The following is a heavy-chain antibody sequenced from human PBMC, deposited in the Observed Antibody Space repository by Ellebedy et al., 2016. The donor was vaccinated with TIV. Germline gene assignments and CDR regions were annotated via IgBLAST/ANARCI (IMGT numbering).Heavy chain of an antibody. Sequence: AASVKVSCKASGYTFTSYYMHWVRQAPRQGLEWMGIINPSDGSTSYAQKFQGRVTMTRDTSTSTIYMELSSLRSEDTAVYYCARGGPMIFGVVIVYNWFDPWGQGTLVTVSS. CDR2: INPSDGST. V-gene: IGHV1-46*01. D-gene: IGHD3-3*01. CDR1: GYTFTSYY. CDR3: ARGGPMIFGVVIVYNWFDP. J-gene: IGHJ5*02.